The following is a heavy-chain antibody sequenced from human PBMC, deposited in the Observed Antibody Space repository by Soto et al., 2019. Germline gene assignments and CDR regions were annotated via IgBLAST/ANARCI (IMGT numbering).Heavy chain of an antibody. Sequence: QVQLVESGGGVVHPERSLRLSCSASDFTFSSYAMHWVRQAPGKGLEWVAGISYDGGHKFYGDSVRGRFTISRDSSKTTVFLQMNSLRPEDTAAYYCARVKTDYSNPRGPFFFYGMDVWGQGTTVIVSS. J-gene: IGHJ6*02. CDR1: DFTFSSYA. D-gene: IGHD4-4*01. CDR2: ISYDGGHK. V-gene: IGHV3-30-3*01. CDR3: ARVKTDYSNPRGPFFFYGMDV.